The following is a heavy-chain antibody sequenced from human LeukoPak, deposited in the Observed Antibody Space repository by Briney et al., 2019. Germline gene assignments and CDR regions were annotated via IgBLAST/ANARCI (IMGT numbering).Heavy chain of an antibody. D-gene: IGHD4-17*01. Sequence: GGSLRLSCAASGFTFSSYGMHWVRQAPGKGLEWVAFIRYDGSNKYYADPVKGRFTISRDNSKNTLYLQMNSLRAEDTAVYYCAREDFGDYGDHGLDYWGQGTLVTVSS. V-gene: IGHV3-30*02. CDR3: AREDFGDYGDHGLDY. CDR1: GFTFSSYG. J-gene: IGHJ4*02. CDR2: IRYDGSNK.